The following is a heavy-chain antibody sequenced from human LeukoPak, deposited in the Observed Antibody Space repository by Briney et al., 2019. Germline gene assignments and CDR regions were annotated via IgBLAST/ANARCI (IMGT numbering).Heavy chain of an antibody. CDR3: ARRIAGPHQSYYMDV. Sequence: GESLKISCKGSGYSFTSYWIGWVRQMPGKGLEWMGIIYPGDSETRYSPSFQGQATISADKSISTAYLQWSSLKASDTAMYYCARRIAGPHQSYYMDVWGNGTTVTVSS. CDR2: IYPGDSET. CDR1: GYSFTSYW. D-gene: IGHD6-13*01. J-gene: IGHJ6*03. V-gene: IGHV5-51*01.